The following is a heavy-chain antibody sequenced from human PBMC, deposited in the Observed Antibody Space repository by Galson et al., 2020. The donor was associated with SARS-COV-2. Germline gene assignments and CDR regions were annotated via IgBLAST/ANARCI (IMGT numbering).Heavy chain of an antibody. CDR2: INHSGST. J-gene: IGHJ4*02. CDR3: ARNFWGSGGY. D-gene: IGHD7-27*01. CDR1: GGSFSGYY. V-gene: IGHV4-34*01. Sequence: ETLSLTCAVYGGSFSGYYWSWIRQPPGKGLEWIGEINHSGSTNYNPSLKSRVTISVDTSKNQFSLKLSSVTAADTAVYYCARNFWGSGGYWGQGTLVTVSS.